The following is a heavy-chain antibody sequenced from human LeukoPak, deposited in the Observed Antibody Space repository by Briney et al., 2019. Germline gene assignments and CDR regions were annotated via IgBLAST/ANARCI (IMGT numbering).Heavy chain of an antibody. D-gene: IGHD1-26*01. V-gene: IGHV5-51*01. J-gene: IGHJ4*02. CDR3: ARRGSGTYFPFDY. CDR1: GYSLTSYW. CDR2: IYPGDSDT. Sequence: GASLEISFPASGYSLTSYWIGWVRPMPGKGVEWMGIIYPGDSDTRYSPSFQGQVTISVDKSISTAYLQWSSLKASDTAMYYCARRGSGTYFPFDYWGQGTLVTVSS.